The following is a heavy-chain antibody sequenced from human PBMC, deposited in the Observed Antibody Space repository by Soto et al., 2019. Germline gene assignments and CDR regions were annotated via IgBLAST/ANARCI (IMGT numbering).Heavy chain of an antibody. Sequence: QVQVGQSGAEVKKPGSSVKVSCKASGGTFSTAAISWVRQAPGQGLEWMGGIMPIFRTADYAQKFQGRVTITADESTTTAYLELRSLRSEDTAVYYCARDKDRPQLGGNYYYIMDVWGQGTTVTVSS. J-gene: IGHJ6*02. D-gene: IGHD3-3*02. CDR2: IMPIFRTA. CDR3: ARDKDRPQLGGNYYYIMDV. CDR1: GGTFSTAA. V-gene: IGHV1-69*12.